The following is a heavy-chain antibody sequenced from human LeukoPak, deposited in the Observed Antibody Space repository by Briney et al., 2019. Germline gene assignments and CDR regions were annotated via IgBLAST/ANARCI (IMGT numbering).Heavy chain of an antibody. V-gene: IGHV3-23*01. CDR3: AKDGRYNWNDRNWFDP. CDR1: GFTFSSYA. CDR2: ISGSGGST. D-gene: IGHD1-20*01. J-gene: IGHJ5*02. Sequence: PGGSLRLSCAASGFTFSSYAMSWVRQAPGKGLEWVSAISGSGGSTYYADSVKGRFTISRDNSKNTLYLQMNSLRAEDTAVYYCAKDGRYNWNDRNWFDPWGQGTLVTVFS.